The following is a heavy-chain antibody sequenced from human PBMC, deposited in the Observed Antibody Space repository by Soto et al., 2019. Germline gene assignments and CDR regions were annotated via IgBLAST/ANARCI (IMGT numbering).Heavy chain of an antibody. CDR2: IYPDDSTT. V-gene: IGHV5-51*01. CDR1: GYSFTSYC. CDR3: ARRSGRYFDY. Sequence: PGESMTISCKVSGYSFTSYCISWVRQMPGKGLEWMGIIYPDDSTTRYSPSFRGQVTSSADKSITTAYLQWSSLEASDTAMYYCARRSGRYFDYWAQGALVTVSS. D-gene: IGHD1-26*01. J-gene: IGHJ4*02.